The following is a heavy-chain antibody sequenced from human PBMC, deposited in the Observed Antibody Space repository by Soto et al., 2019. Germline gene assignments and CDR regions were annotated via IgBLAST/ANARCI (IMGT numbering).Heavy chain of an antibody. J-gene: IGHJ6*02. V-gene: IGHV5-51*01. CDR3: AGGGVRGVITRTRDYYGMDV. CDR2: IYPGDSDT. CDR1: GDSFTSYW. D-gene: IGHD3-10*01. Sequence: GESLNISCNTSGDSFTSYWIGWVRQMPGTGLEWMGIIYPGDSDTRYSPSFQGQVTISADKSISTAYLQWSSLKASDTAMYYCAGGGVRGVITRTRDYYGMDVWGQGTTVTVSS.